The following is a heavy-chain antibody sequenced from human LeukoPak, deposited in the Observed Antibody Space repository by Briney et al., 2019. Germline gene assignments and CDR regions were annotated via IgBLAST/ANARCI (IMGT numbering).Heavy chain of an antibody. Sequence: ASVKVSCKASGGTFSSYAISWVRQAPGQGLEWMGRIIPILGIANYAQKFQGRVTITADKSTSTAYMELSSLRSEDTAVYYCARDRYCGGDCYEWFDPWGQGTLVTVSS. CDR2: IIPILGIA. CDR1: GGTFSSYA. V-gene: IGHV1-69*04. D-gene: IGHD2-21*02. J-gene: IGHJ5*02. CDR3: ARDRYCGGDCYEWFDP.